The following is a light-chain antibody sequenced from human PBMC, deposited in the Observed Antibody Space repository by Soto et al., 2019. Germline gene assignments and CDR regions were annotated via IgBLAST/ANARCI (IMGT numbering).Light chain of an antibody. Sequence: DIQMTQSPSSLSASVGDRVTITCRASQGILTYLAWYQQKPGQVPELLIQAASTLQPGVPSRFSGSGSGTEFTLTINSLQPEDVATYYCQKYDSAPWTVGQGTKVDSK. CDR2: AAS. CDR3: QKYDSAPWT. J-gene: IGKJ1*01. CDR1: QGILTY. V-gene: IGKV1-27*01.